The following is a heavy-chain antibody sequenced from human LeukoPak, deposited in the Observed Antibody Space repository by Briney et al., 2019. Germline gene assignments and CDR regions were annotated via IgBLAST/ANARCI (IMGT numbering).Heavy chain of an antibody. J-gene: IGHJ4*02. D-gene: IGHD5-18*01. CDR3: ARDQYSYAHAAH. CDR1: GFTVSSNY. Sequence: GGSLRLSCAASGFTVSSNYMSWVRQAPGKGLEWVSVIYSGGTTYYADSVKGRFTISRDNSKNTLHLQMNSLRAEDTAVYYCARDQYSYAHAAHWGQGALVTVSS. V-gene: IGHV3-66*01. CDR2: IYSGGTT.